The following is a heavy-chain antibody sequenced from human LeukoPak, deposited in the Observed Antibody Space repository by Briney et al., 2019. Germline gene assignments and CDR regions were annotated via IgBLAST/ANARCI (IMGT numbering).Heavy chain of an antibody. J-gene: IGHJ4*02. CDR3: AKDMAVAVAGTVFDY. CDR1: GFTFNNYW. D-gene: IGHD6-19*01. Sequence: GGSLRLSCSASGFTFNNYWMNWVRQAPGKGLEWVAVISYDGSNKYYADSVKGRFTISRDNSKNTLYLQMNSLRAEDTALYYCAKDMAVAVAGTVFDYWGQGTLVTVSS. V-gene: IGHV3-30*18. CDR2: ISYDGSNK.